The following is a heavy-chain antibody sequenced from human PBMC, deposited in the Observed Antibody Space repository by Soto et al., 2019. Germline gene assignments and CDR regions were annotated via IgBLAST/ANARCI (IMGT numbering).Heavy chain of an antibody. CDR3: AKSYGDYPYYSAMDV. CDR1: GFTFSNAW. V-gene: IGHV3-15*07. Sequence: GGSLRLSCAASGFTFSNAWMNWVRQAPGKGLEWVGRIKSKTDGGTTDYAAPVKGRFTISRDDSKNTLYLRMNSLRAEDTAIYFCAKSYGDYPYYSAMDVWGQGTTVTVSS. J-gene: IGHJ6*02. D-gene: IGHD4-17*01. CDR2: IKSKTDGGTT.